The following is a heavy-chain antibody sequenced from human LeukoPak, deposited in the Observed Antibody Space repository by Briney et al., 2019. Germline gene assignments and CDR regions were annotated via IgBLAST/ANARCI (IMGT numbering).Heavy chain of an antibody. CDR1: GFPFSSYG. J-gene: IGHJ4*02. CDR3: AKFVGMNVIHDVFDY. V-gene: IGHV3-30*18. Sequence: GGSLRLSCAASGFPFSSYGMHWVRQAPGKGLEWVAVISYDGSNKYYADSVKGRFTISRDNSKNTLYLQMNSLRAEDTAVYYCAKFVGMNVIHDVFDYWGQGTLVTVSS. D-gene: IGHD2/OR15-2a*01. CDR2: ISYDGSNK.